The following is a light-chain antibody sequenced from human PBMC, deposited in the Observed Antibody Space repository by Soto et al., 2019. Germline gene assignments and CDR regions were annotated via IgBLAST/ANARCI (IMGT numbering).Light chain of an antibody. J-gene: IGLJ3*02. Sequence: QPVLTQPPSVSGAPGQRVTISCTGSSSNIGAGYDVHWYQQLPGTAPKLIIYGNSNRPSGVPDRFSGSKSGTSASLAITGLRAEDEADYYCQSYDSSLSGWVFGGGTQLTVL. CDR1: SSNIGAGYD. CDR2: GNS. V-gene: IGLV1-40*01. CDR3: QSYDSSLSGWV.